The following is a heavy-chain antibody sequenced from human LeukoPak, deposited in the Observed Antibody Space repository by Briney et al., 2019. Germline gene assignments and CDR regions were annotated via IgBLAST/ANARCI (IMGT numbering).Heavy chain of an antibody. Sequence: ASVKVSCKASGYTFTSYGISWVRQAPGQGLEWMGWISAYNGNTNYAQKLQGRVTMTTDTSTSTAYMELRSLRSDDTAVYYCAREGTCGSYLYYFDYWGQGTLVTVSS. J-gene: IGHJ4*02. V-gene: IGHV1-18*01. D-gene: IGHD1-26*01. CDR1: GYTFTSYG. CDR2: ISAYNGNT. CDR3: AREGTCGSYLYYFDY.